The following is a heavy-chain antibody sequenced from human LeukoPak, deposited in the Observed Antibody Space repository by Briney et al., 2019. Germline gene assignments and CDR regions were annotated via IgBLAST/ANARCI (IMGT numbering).Heavy chain of an antibody. CDR3: ARHPVPEIYFA. CDR2: IYHSGST. CDR1: GYSISSGYY. J-gene: IGHJ4*02. D-gene: IGHD2/OR15-2a*01. V-gene: IGHV4-38-2*01. Sequence: SETLSLTCAVSGYSISSGYYWGWIRQPPGKGLEWIGSIYHSGSTYYNPSLKSRVTISVDTSKNQFSLKLSSVTAADTAVYYCARHPVPEIYFAWGKGTLVTVSS.